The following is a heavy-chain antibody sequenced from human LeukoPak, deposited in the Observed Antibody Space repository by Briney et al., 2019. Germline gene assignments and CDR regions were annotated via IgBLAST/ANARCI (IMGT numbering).Heavy chain of an antibody. CDR2: INHSGST. CDR1: GGSFSGYY. D-gene: IGHD3-10*01. CDR3: AREEGLLWFGEHIGTVEYGMDV. V-gene: IGHV4-34*01. Sequence: SETLSLPCAVYGGSFSGYYWSWIRQPPGKGLEWIGEINHSGSTNYNPSLKSRVTISVDTSKNQFSLKLSSVTAADTAVYYCAREEGLLWFGEHIGTVEYGMDVWGQGTTVTVSS. J-gene: IGHJ6*02.